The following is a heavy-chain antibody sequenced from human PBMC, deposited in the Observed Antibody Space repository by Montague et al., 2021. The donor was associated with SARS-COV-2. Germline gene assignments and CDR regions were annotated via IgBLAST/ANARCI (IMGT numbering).Heavy chain of an antibody. CDR3: AKSSLLWFGRPFDL. J-gene: IGHJ4*02. V-gene: IGHV3-11*03. D-gene: IGHD3-10*01. CDR2: ISNSGSYT. CDR1: GFTFSDYY. Sequence: SLRFSCAASGFTFSDYYMSWIRQAPGKGLEWVSYISNSGSYTNYADSVKGRFTISRDNAKNSLYLQMNSLRAEDTAVYYCAKSSLLWFGRPFDLWGQGTLVTVSS.